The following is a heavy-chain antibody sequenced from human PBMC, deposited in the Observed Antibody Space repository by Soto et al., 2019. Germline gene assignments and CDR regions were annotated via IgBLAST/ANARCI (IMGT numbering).Heavy chain of an antibody. Sequence: ASVKLYCNVSGYTLTELSMHWVRQAPGKGLEWMGGFDPEDGETIYAQKFQGRVTMTEDTSTDTAYMELSSLRSEDTAMYYCTTGQRPLRFLEWLSRYYFDFWGQGTLVTVSS. D-gene: IGHD3-3*01. CDR2: FDPEDGET. J-gene: IGHJ4*02. CDR3: TTGQRPLRFLEWLSRYYFDF. CDR1: GYTLTELS. V-gene: IGHV1-24*01.